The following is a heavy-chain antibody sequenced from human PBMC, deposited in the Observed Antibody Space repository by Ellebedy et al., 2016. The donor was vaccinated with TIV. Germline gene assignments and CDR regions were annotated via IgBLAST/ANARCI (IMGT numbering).Heavy chain of an antibody. CDR3: ARVGRSPHNWSFDY. Sequence: GESLKISSATSGFSFSDYWLAWVRQAPGKGLEWVANIREDGGDKYYLDSVKGRFTISRDDAETTTFLQMNSLRAEDTALYFCARVGRSPHNWSFDYWGQGTLVTVSS. J-gene: IGHJ4*02. CDR2: IREDGGDK. D-gene: IGHD5-24*01. CDR1: GFSFSDYW. V-gene: IGHV3-7*01.